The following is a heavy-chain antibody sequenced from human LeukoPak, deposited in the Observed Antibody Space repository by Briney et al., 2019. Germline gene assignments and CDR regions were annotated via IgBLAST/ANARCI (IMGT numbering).Heavy chain of an antibody. CDR1: GFTFSSYT. CDR2: IRYDGSNK. V-gene: IGHV3-30*02. Sequence: PGGSLRLSCAASGFTFSSYTMNWVRQAPGKGLEWVAFIRYDGSNKYYADSVRGRFTISRDNSKNTLYLQMNSLRAEDTAVYYCAKEKRRWWLRLIDYWGQGTLVTVSS. J-gene: IGHJ4*02. D-gene: IGHD5-12*01. CDR3: AKEKRRWWLRLIDY.